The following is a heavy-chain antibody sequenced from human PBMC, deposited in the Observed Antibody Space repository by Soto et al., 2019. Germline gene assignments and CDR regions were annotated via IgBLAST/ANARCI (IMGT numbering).Heavy chain of an antibody. CDR3: AKDDSRWGPDS. D-gene: IGHD6-13*01. V-gene: IGHV3-9*01. J-gene: IGHJ4*02. CDR1: GFTFDDYA. CDR2: ISGNSGSI. Sequence: EVQLVESGGGLVQPGRSLRLSCAASGFTFDDYAMHWVRQAPGKGLEWVSGISGNSGSIGYADSVKGRFTISRDNAKNSLYLQMNSLRAEDTALYYCAKDDSRWGPDSWGQGTLVTVSS.